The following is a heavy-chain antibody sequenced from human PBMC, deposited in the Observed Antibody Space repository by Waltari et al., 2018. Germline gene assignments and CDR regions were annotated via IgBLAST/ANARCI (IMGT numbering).Heavy chain of an antibody. CDR2: NYYSGST. Sequence: QVQLQESCPGLVKPSETLSLTCTVSGGSISSYYWSWIRQGPGKGLEWIGYNYYSGSTNYNPSLESRVTISVDTSKNQFSLKLSSVTAADTAVYDCARTYGDYGGDYWGQGTLVTVSS. D-gene: IGHD4-17*01. CDR1: GGSISSYY. CDR3: ARTYGDYGGDY. V-gene: IGHV4-59*01. J-gene: IGHJ4*02.